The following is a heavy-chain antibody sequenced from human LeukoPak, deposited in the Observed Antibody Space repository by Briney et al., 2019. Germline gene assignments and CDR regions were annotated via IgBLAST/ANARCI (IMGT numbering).Heavy chain of an antibody. J-gene: IGHJ4*02. Sequence: GGSLRLSCTASGFTFSSYAMYWVRQAPGKGLEWVSGIFGSGGSAHYADSVKGRFTISRDNSQNTVYLQMNSLRAEDTAVYYCGKTTTGYSSGRNPAWPVDYWGQGTLVTVTS. V-gene: IGHV3-23*01. CDR2: IFGSGGSA. CDR1: GFTFSSYA. CDR3: GKTTTGYSSGRNPAWPVDY. D-gene: IGHD6-19*01.